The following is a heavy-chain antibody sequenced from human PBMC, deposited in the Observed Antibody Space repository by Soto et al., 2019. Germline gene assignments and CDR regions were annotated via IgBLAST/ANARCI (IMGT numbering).Heavy chain of an antibody. CDR3: ATDLTTVTVLTLFY. CDR2: FDPEDGET. J-gene: IGHJ4*02. D-gene: IGHD4-17*01. V-gene: IGHV1-24*01. CDR1: GYTLTELS. Sequence: ASVKVSCKVSGYTLTELSMHWVRQAPGKGLEWMGGFDPEDGETIYAQKFQGRVTMTEDTSTDTAYMELSSLRSEDTAVYYCATDLTTVTVLTLFYWGQGTLVTVSS.